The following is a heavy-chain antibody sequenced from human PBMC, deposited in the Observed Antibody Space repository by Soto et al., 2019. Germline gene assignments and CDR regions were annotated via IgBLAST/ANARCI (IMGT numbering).Heavy chain of an antibody. D-gene: IGHD6-19*01. J-gene: IGHJ1*01. Sequence: QVQVQESGPGLVKPSETLSLTCAVSGVSVTSGSHHFLWIRQPPGKGLEWIGQTGSTNYNPSLKSRISISVDTSKIQFSQNLSSVTSAVTAVYYCGVYKAGSGGNGDCGQGTLVTISS. CDR3: GVYKAGSGGNGD. CDR2: QTGST. V-gene: IGHV4-61*01. CDR1: GVSVTSGSHH.